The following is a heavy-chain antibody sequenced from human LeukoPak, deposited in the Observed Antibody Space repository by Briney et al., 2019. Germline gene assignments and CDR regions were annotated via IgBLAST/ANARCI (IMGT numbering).Heavy chain of an antibody. CDR1: GYTFTGYY. Sequence: ASVKVSCKASGYTFTGYYMHWVRQAPGQGLEWMGWINPNSGDTNYAQKFQGRVTMARDTSISTAYMELSRLRSDDTAVYYCAREGGYYYDSSGYYANWGQGTLVTVSS. J-gene: IGHJ4*02. D-gene: IGHD3-22*01. V-gene: IGHV1-2*02. CDR3: AREGGYYYDSSGYYAN. CDR2: INPNSGDT.